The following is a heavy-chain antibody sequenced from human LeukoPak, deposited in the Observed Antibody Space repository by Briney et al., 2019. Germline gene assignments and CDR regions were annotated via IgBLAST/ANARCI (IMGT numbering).Heavy chain of an antibody. CDR2: LAYSGST. D-gene: IGHD3-22*01. Sequence: SQTLSLTCTVSGGFIGSSSFYWAWIRQTPGKGLGWIGSLAYSGSTYYKSSLKSRVTLSVDAAKNQFSLNLTPVTAADTALFYCASSTSYYYDTSGYFEYWGQGILVTVSS. CDR1: GGFIGSSSFY. CDR3: ASSTSYYYDTSGYFEY. V-gene: IGHV4-39*01. J-gene: IGHJ4*02.